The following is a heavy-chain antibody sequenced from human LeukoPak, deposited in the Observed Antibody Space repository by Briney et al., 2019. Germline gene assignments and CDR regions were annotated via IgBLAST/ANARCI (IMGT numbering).Heavy chain of an antibody. V-gene: IGHV4-38-2*02. J-gene: IGHJ4*02. CDR2: IYHSGST. CDR3: ARRTTYFGWRPSESPSCFDY. D-gene: IGHD3-9*01. CDR1: GYSISSGYY. Sequence: PSETLSLTCSVSGYSISSGYYWGWIQQPPGKGLEWIGSIYHSGSTYYNPSLKSRVTLSMDMSKSQFSLKLTSVTAADTAVYYCARRTTYFGWRPSESPSCFDYWGQGTLVTVSS.